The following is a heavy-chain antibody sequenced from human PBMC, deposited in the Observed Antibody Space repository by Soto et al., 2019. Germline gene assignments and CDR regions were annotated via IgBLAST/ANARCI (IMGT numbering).Heavy chain of an antibody. CDR2: ISSSSSYI. CDR1: GFTFSSYS. V-gene: IGHV3-21*01. CDR3: ARDSLGYWYFDL. J-gene: IGHJ2*01. D-gene: IGHD7-27*01. Sequence: GGSLRLSCAASGFTFSSYSMNWVRQAPGKGLEWVSSISSSSSYIYYADSVKGRFTISRDNAKNSLYLQMNSLRAEDTAVYYCARDSLGYWYFDLWGRGTLVTVSS.